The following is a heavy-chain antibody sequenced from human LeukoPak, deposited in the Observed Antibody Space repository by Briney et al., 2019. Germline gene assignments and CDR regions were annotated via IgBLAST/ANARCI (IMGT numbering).Heavy chain of an antibody. D-gene: IGHD6-19*01. CDR2: MSLSGST. CDR1: GGPFRGYY. V-gene: IGHV4-34*01. CDR3: ARGTGIAVAGPRAGYDY. J-gene: IGHJ4*02. Sequence: SETLSLTCAVCGGPFRGYYWSWIRGPPGGGREWIGEMSLSGSTKYDPSLKSRVPISVDTSTNQFSPELSSVTAADTAVYSCARGTGIAVAGPRAGYDYWGQGTLVTVSS.